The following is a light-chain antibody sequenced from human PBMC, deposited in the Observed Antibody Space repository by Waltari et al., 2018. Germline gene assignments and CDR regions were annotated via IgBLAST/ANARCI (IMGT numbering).Light chain of an antibody. CDR1: NFVTYS. J-gene: IGLJ1*01. V-gene: IGLV3-21*02. CDR2: ANT. CDR3: QVWGRSRRHV. Sequence: SYQLTQSPSVSVALGQAASITRGGGNFVTYSDQWYQQEAGQAPVLLVHANTDRPSGIPERFSGSKSSNTATLTISRVEGGDEADYYCQVWGRSRRHVFGTGTKVTVL.